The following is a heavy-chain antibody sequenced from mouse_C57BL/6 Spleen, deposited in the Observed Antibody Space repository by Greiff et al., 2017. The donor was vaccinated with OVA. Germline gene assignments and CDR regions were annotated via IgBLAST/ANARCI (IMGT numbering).Heavy chain of an antibody. CDR1: GYTFTSYW. Sequence: QVQLQQPGAELVMPGASVKLSCKASGYTFTSYWMHWVKQRPGQGLEWIGEIDPSGSYTNYNQKFKGKSTLTVDKSSSTAYMQLSSLTSEDSAVYYCARSGDGYYDVWGTGTTVTVSS. CDR2: IDPSGSYT. J-gene: IGHJ1*03. D-gene: IGHD2-3*01. V-gene: IGHV1-69*01. CDR3: ARSGDGYYDV.